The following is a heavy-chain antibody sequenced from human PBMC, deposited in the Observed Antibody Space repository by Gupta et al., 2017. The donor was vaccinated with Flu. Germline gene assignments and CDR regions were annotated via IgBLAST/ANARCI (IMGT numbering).Heavy chain of an antibody. J-gene: IGHJ3*02. CDR3: ARDPVVETSGGWTGAWGGFDI. V-gene: IGHV3-7*01. Sequence: VESGGDLVQPGGSLRLSCVASGFTFSNYWMTWVRQDPGKGLEWVANIKPDGSDTYYVDSVKGRFTISKDNAKNSLYLQMSSLRAEDTAVYYCARDPVVETSGGWTGAWGGFDIWGQGTVVTVSS. CDR2: IKPDGSDT. D-gene: IGHD3/OR15-3a*01. CDR1: GFTFSNYW.